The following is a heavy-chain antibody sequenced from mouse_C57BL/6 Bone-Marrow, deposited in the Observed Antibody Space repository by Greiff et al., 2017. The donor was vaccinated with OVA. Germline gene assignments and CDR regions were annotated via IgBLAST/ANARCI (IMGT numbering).Heavy chain of an antibody. J-gene: IGHJ4*01. CDR3: ARRRLSAYAMDY. CDR1: GYTFTDYY. D-gene: IGHD1-2*01. Sequence: EVQLQQSGPELVKPGASVKISCKASGYTFTDYYMNWVKQSHGKSLEWIGDINPNNGGTSYNQKFKGKATLTVDTSSSTAYMELRSLTSEDSAVYYCARRRLSAYAMDYWGQGTSVTVSS. CDR2: INPNNGGT. V-gene: IGHV1-26*01.